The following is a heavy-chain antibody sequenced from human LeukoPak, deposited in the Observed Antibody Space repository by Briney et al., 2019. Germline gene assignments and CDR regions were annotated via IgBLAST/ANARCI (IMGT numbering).Heavy chain of an antibody. V-gene: IGHV4-59*12. D-gene: IGHD6-19*01. J-gene: IGHJ4*02. CDR1: GGSISSYY. CDR3: ARVTVIAVAASFDY. CDR2: IYYSGST. Sequence: SETLSLTCTVSGGSISSYYWSWIRQPPGKGLEWIGYIYYSGSTNYNPSLKSRVTISVDTSKNQFSLKLSSVTAADTAVYYCARVTVIAVAASFDYWGQGTLVTVSS.